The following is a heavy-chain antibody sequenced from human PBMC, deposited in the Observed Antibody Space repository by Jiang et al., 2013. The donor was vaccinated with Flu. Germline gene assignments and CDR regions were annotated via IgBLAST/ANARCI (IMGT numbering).Heavy chain of an antibody. V-gene: IGHV3-23*01. CDR1: GFTFSSYA. D-gene: IGHD3-3*01. Sequence: QLLESGGGLVQPGGSLRLSCAASGFTFSSYAMSWVRQAPGKGLEWVSAISGSGGSTYYADSVKGRFTISRDNSKNTLYLQMNSLRAEDTAVYYCAKVTSAYDFWSGYSFDYWGPGNPGHRLL. CDR3: AKVTSAYDFWSGYSFDY. CDR2: ISGSGGST. J-gene: IGHJ4*02.